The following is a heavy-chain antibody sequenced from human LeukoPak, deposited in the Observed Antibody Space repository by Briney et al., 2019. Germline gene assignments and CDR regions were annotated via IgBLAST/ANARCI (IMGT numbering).Heavy chain of an antibody. D-gene: IGHD3-10*01. V-gene: IGHV1-2*02. Sequence: ASVKVSCKASGYTFTGYYMHWVRQAPGQGLEWMGWINPNSGGTNYAQKFQGRVTMTRDTSISTAYMELSRLRSDDTAVYYCARGITMVRGVIYIWGQGTMLTVSS. CDR2: INPNSGGT. J-gene: IGHJ3*02. CDR1: GYTFTGYY. CDR3: ARGITMVRGVIYI.